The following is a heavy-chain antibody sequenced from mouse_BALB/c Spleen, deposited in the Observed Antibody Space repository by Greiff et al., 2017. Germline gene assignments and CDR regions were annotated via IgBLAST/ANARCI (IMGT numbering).Heavy chain of an antibody. CDR3: ARAYGNYVGWYFDV. Sequence: EVKVVESGGGLVQPGGSRKLSCAASGFTFSSFGMHWVRQAPEKGLEWVAYISSGSSTIYYADTVKGRFTISRDNPKNTLFLQMASLRSEDTAMYYCARAYGNYVGWYFDVWGAGTTVTVSS. V-gene: IGHV5-17*02. CDR2: ISSGSSTI. D-gene: IGHD2-1*01. J-gene: IGHJ1*01. CDR1: GFTFSSFG.